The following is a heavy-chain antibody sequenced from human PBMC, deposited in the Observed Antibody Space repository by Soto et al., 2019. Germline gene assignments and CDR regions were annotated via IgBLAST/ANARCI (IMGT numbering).Heavy chain of an antibody. V-gene: IGHV1-18*01. CDR3: ARDRDTISWHYHYGMDV. D-gene: IGHD6-13*01. J-gene: IGHJ6*02. CDR2: ISGYNGNT. CDR1: GYTFTSYG. Sequence: QVQLVQSGAEVKKPGASVKVSCKPSGYTFTSYGINWVRQAPGQGLEWMGWISGYNGNTKYAQKIQGRVTMTTDTSTSTAYMELRSLRSDDTAVYYCARDRDTISWHYHYGMDVWGQGTAVTVSS.